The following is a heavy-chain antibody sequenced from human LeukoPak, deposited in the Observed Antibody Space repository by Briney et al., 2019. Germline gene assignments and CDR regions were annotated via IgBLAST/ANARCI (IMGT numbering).Heavy chain of an antibody. CDR2: IIPIFGTA. J-gene: IGHJ4*02. D-gene: IGHD2/OR15-2a*01. CDR3: ARKDLGSMADDY. CDR1: GGTFSSYA. Sequence: SVRVSCKASGGTFSSYAISWVRQAPGQGLEWMGRIIPIFGTANYAQKFQGRVTITTDESTSTAYMELSSLRSEDTAVYYCARKDLGSMADDYWGQGTLVTVSP. V-gene: IGHV1-69*05.